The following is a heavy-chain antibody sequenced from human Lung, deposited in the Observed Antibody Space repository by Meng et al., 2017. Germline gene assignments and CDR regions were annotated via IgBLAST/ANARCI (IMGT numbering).Heavy chain of an antibody. Sequence: QGQVGESGAEVKKPGASVKVPCKASGYTFPDYWLHWVRRAPGQGLEWMGRINPKSGDTHYAQRFQGRVTMTGDTSISTAYMELSGLRSDDTAMYYCARDEDISAADKLFGDYWGQGTLVTVSS. V-gene: IGHV1-2*06. CDR1: GYTFPDYW. CDR2: INPKSGDT. CDR3: ARDEDISAADKLFGDY. J-gene: IGHJ4*02. D-gene: IGHD6-13*01.